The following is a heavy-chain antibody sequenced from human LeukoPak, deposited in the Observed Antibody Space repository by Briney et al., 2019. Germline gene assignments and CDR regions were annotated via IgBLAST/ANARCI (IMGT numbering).Heavy chain of an antibody. CDR2: INPSDGST. CDR1: GYTFTSNY. CDR3: AKEAGAFDY. J-gene: IGHJ4*02. D-gene: IGHD1-26*01. V-gene: IGHV1-46*04. Sequence: ASVKVSCKASGYTFTSNYMDWVRPTPGQGREWMGVINPSDGSTNYAQKLQGTVTLTRDTFTTTVHMELSSLTYADTGEYYCAKEAGAFDYWGQGTLVTVSS.